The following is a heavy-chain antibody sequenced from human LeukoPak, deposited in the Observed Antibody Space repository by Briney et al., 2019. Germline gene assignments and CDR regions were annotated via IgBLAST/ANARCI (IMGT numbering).Heavy chain of an antibody. CDR1: GGSSSNYY. CDR2: ITHHGRP. Sequence: PPGTLSLTCAVYGGSSSNYYWSWVRPPPGKGLEWIGEITHHGRPNYNPSLKSRVTISRDTSKNQFSLKMNSVSAADTALYYCAPIYGDYSDFDSWGQGTLVTVSS. CDR3: APIYGDYSDFDS. D-gene: IGHD4-17*01. V-gene: IGHV4-34*01. J-gene: IGHJ4*02.